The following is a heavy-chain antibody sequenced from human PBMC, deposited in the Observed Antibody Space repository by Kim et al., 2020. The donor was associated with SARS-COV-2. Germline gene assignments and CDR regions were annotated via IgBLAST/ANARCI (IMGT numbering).Heavy chain of an antibody. D-gene: IGHD3-10*01. CDR2: ISSSSSTI. Sequence: GGSLRLSCAASGFTFSSYSMNWVRQAPGKGLEWVSYISSSSSTIYYADSVKGRFTISRDNAKNLLHLQMNSLRGEDTAVYYCARDRYGSPFDYWGQGTLVSVSS. J-gene: IGHJ4*02. V-gene: IGHV3-48*01. CDR1: GFTFSSYS. CDR3: ARDRYGSPFDY.